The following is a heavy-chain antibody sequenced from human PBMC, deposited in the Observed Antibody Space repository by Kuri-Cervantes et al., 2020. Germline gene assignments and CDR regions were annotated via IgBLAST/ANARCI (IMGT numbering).Heavy chain of an antibody. CDR2: MAGNSAAI. CDR1: GGSISSYY. J-gene: IGHJ4*02. CDR3: ARVDGYSFGYFDY. Sequence: GGSLRLSCTVSGGSISSYYWSWIRQPPGKGPEWVAYMAGNSAAIYYADSVRGRFTISRDNAKNSLYLQMNSLRAEDTALYYCARVDGYSFGYFDYWGQGTLVTVSS. D-gene: IGHD5-18*01. V-gene: IGHV3-11*01.